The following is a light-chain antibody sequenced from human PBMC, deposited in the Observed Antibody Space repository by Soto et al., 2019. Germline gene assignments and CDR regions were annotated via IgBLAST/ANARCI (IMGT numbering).Light chain of an antibody. CDR3: QQYNSCPLT. CDR2: DAS. CDR1: QSISFW. J-gene: IGKJ4*01. Sequence: DIQMTQSPSTLPASVGDRVTITCRASQSISFWLAWYQQKPGSAPNLLIYDASTLGGGVPSRFSGSGSGTAFTLTISTLQPDDFASYYCQQYNSCPLTFGGGTMV. V-gene: IGKV1-5*01.